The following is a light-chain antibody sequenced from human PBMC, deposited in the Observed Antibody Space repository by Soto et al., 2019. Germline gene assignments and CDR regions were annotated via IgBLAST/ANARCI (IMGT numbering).Light chain of an antibody. CDR1: QDINNY. Sequence: DIQMTQSPSSLSASVGDRVTITCRASQDINNYLAWYEQKPGKAPRLLIYGASTLQSGVPSRFSGSVSGTDFTLTISSLQPEDVATYYCQKYNSAPYTFGQGTKLEIK. V-gene: IGKV1-27*01. CDR2: GAS. CDR3: QKYNSAPYT. J-gene: IGKJ2*01.